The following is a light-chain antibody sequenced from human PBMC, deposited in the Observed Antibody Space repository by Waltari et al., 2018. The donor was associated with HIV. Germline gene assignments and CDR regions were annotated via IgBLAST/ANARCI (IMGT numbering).Light chain of an antibody. CDR3: AAWDDSLKGGA. J-gene: IGLJ1*01. V-gene: IGLV1-44*01. CDR1: TPNIGGNT. CDR2: SNN. Sequence: SVLAQPPSASGTPGPRVTISCSASTPNIGGNTVSRYQQLPGTAPKLLIYSNNGRPSGVPDRLSGSTSGTSASLVISGLQSEDEADYYCAAWDDSLKGGAFGTGTKVTVL.